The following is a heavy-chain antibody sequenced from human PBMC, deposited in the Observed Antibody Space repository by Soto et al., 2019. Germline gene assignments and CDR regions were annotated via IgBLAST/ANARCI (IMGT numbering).Heavy chain of an antibody. J-gene: IGHJ4*02. V-gene: IGHV4-38-2*01. CDR3: ARVILAAAGPFDY. CDR1: GYSISSGYD. CDR2: IYHSGST. Sequence: SETLSLTCAVSGYSISSGYDWGWIRQPPGKGLEWIGSIYHSGSTYYNPSLKSRVTISVDTSKNQFSLKLSSVTAADTAVYYCARVILAAAGPFDYWGQGTLVTVSS. D-gene: IGHD6-13*01.